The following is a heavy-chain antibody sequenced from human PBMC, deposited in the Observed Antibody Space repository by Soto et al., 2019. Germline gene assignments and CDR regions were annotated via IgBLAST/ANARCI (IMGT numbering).Heavy chain of an antibody. CDR2: ISHDGSNE. CDR1: GFTFSTYA. CDR3: AKDNSPYSSSYGTLDY. J-gene: IGHJ4*02. D-gene: IGHD6-13*01. Sequence: PGGSLRLSCAASGFTFSTYALHWVRQAPGKGLEWVAVISHDGSNEYYADSVKGRFTMSRDNSKNTLYLQMNSLRAEDAAVYYCAKDNSPYSSSYGTLDYWGRGTLVTVSS. V-gene: IGHV3-30*18.